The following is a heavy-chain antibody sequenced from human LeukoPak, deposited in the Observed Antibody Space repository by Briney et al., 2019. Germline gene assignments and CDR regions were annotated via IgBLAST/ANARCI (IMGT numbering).Heavy chain of an antibody. CDR1: GFTFSSYL. Sequence: GGSLRLSCAASGFTFSSYLMSWLRQAPGKGLHWVANIKQVGREQFYVDAVKGRFNISRDNAKNSLYLQMNSVRAEDTAVYYCATDMASGYYGYDAFDIWGQGTMVTVSS. CDR2: IKQVGREQ. D-gene: IGHD3-22*01. J-gene: IGHJ3*02. CDR3: ATDMASGYYGYDAFDI. V-gene: IGHV3-7*01.